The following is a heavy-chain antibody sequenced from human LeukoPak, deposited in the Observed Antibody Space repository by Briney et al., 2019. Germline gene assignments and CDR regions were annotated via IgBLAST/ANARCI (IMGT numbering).Heavy chain of an antibody. V-gene: IGHV1-69*13. CDR2: IIPIFGTA. D-gene: IGHD6-13*01. Sequence: SVKVSCKASGYTFTSYGISWVRQAPGQGLEWMGGIIPIFGTANYAQKFQGRVTITADESTSTAYMELSSLRSEDTAVYYCARGNSSSWYYFDYWGQGTLVTVSS. J-gene: IGHJ4*02. CDR3: ARGNSSSWYYFDY. CDR1: GYTFTSYG.